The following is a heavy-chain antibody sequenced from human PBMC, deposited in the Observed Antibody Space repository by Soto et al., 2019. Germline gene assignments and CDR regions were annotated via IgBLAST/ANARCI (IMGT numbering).Heavy chain of an antibody. CDR3: ARDRSGSYYPSFFDY. D-gene: IGHD1-26*01. CDR2: IYYSGNT. V-gene: IGHV4-39*02. J-gene: IGHJ4*02. CDR1: GDSISSAGYS. Sequence: SETLSLTCTVSGDSISSAGYSWGWIRQPPGKGLEYIGTIYYSGNTYYNSSLMSRVAISLDTSKNQFSLKLTSVTAADTAVYYCARDRSGSYYPSFFDYWGQGILVTVSS.